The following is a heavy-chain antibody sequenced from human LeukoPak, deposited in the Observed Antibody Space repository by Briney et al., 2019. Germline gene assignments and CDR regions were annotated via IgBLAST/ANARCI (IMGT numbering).Heavy chain of an antibody. J-gene: IGHJ6*03. Sequence: SETLSLTCAVYGGSFSGYYWSWIRQPPGKGLEWIGEINHSGSTNYNPSLKSRVTISVDTSKNQFSLKLSSVTAADTAVYYCARSIQAIYYYYYMDVWGKGTTVTISS. CDR1: GGSFSGYY. CDR3: ARSIQAIYYYYYMDV. D-gene: IGHD6-6*01. V-gene: IGHV4-34*01. CDR2: INHSGST.